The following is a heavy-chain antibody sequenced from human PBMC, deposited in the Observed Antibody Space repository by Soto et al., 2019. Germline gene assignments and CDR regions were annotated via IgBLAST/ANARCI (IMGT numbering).Heavy chain of an antibody. D-gene: IGHD3-10*01. J-gene: IGHJ4*02. CDR3: ARHRAYYRGSGSFNY. CDR1: VDSFANYW. CDR2: IYPGYSET. Sequence: GESLKISCKGSVDSFANYWIAWVRQMPGKGLEWMGVIYPGYSETRYSPSAQGQVTISADKSISTAYLQWTSLKASDTAMYYCARHRAYYRGSGSFNYWGQGTLVTVSS. V-gene: IGHV5-51*01.